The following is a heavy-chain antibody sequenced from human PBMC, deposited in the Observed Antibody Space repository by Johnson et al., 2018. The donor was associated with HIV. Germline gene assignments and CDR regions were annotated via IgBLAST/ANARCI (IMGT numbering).Heavy chain of an antibody. J-gene: IGHJ3*02. CDR3: ARVGWATSDAFDI. V-gene: IGHV3-66*01. CDR2: LYSGGSP. D-gene: IGHD5-12*01. Sequence: VQLVESGGGLVQPGGSLRLSCAASGFTVSTNYMSWVCQAPGKGLECVSVLYSGGSPYYADSVKGRFTISRDNSKSTLSLQMNTLRAEDTALYYCARVGWATSDAFDIWGQGTMVRVSS. CDR1: GFTVSTNY.